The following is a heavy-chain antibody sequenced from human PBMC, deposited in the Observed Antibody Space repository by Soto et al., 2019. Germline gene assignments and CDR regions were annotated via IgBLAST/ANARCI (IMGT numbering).Heavy chain of an antibody. D-gene: IGHD2-21*02. V-gene: IGHV3-74*01. Sequence: WGSLRLSCAASEFTFTTYWMHWVRQAPGKGLVWVSRINSDGSSTNYADSVKGRFTVSRDNAKKTLYLQMNSLRAEDTAVYYCARAPTVGTYYYMDVWGKGTTVTVSS. CDR3: ARAPTVGTYYYMDV. CDR1: EFTFTTYW. J-gene: IGHJ6*03. CDR2: INSDGSST.